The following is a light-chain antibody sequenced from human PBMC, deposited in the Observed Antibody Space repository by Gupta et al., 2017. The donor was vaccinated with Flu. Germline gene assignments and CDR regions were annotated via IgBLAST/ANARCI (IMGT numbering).Light chain of an antibody. J-gene: IGLJ3*02. CDR2: IEGSGAY. CDR1: NGHNTDI. CDR3: ETWGSDTGV. Sequence: PVLTQSSSPSTALGASVRLTCTLTNGHNTDIIAWHQQRPGKAPRFLMKIEGSGAYTKGSGVPDRFSGSTSGAERYLTISNVQSEDEGDYYCETWGSDTGVFGVGTKLTVL. V-gene: IGLV4-60*03.